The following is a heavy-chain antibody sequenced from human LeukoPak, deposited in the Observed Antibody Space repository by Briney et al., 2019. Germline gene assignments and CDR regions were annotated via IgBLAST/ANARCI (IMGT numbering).Heavy chain of an antibody. J-gene: IGHJ6*03. Sequence: GGSLRLSCAASGFTFSSYSMNWVRQAPGKGLEWVSSISSSSSYIYYADSVKGRFTISGDNAKNSLYLQMNSLRAEDTAVYYCARDLVGYYYYMDVWGKGTTVTVSS. V-gene: IGHV3-21*01. CDR3: ARDLVGYYYYMDV. CDR1: GFTFSSYS. CDR2: ISSSSSYI. D-gene: IGHD1-26*01.